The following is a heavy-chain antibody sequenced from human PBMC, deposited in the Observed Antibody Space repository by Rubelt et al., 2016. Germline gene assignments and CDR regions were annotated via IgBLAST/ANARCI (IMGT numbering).Heavy chain of an antibody. J-gene: IGHJ5*02. D-gene: IGHD6-13*01. V-gene: IGHV4-59*08. CDR1: GGSISSYY. CDR2: INHSGST. Sequence: QVQLQESGPGLVKPSETLSLTCTVSGGSISSYYWSWIRQPAGKGLEWIGEINHSGSTNYNPSLKSRFTISVDTSKNQFSLKLSSVTAADTAVYYCARQLVSSWFIVLYWFDPWGQGTLVTVSS. CDR3: ARQLVSSWFIVLYWFDP.